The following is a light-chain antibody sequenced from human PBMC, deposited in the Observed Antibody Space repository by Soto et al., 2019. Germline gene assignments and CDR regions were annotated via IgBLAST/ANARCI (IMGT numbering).Light chain of an antibody. Sequence: EIVLTQSPGTLSLSPGERASLSCRASQSVTSSYLAWYQQKPGQAPRLLIYVASNRATGIPDRFSGSGSGTDFTLTINRLEPEDFAMYYCQQYGSSPWTFGQGTKVEIK. CDR2: VAS. V-gene: IGKV3-20*01. J-gene: IGKJ1*01. CDR1: QSVTSSY. CDR3: QQYGSSPWT.